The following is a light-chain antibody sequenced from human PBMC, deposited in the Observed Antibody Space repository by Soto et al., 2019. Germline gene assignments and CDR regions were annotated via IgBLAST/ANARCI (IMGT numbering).Light chain of an antibody. V-gene: IGKV4-1*01. CDR2: WAS. CDR3: QQGYSIPA. J-gene: IGKJ1*01. Sequence: DIVMTQSPDSLSVSLGERATINCKSSQSFLYSSNNKNYLAWYQHKPGQPPKLLIYWASTLVSGVPKRFSGNGSRQDLPLLLSRRQTYCEEVYYFQQGYSIPAFGEGKKVVIK. CDR1: QSFLYSSNNKNY.